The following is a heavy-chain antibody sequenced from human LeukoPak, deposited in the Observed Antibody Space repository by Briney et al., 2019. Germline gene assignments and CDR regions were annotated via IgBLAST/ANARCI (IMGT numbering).Heavy chain of an antibody. D-gene: IGHD3-10*01. CDR1: GGSFSGYY. J-gene: IGHJ4*02. Sequence: SETLSLTCAVYGGSFSGYYWSWIRQPPGKGLEWIGEINHSGSTNYNPSLKSRVTISVDTSKNQFSLKLSSVTAADTAVYYCASFRGLLWFGESYDYWGQGTLVTVSS. V-gene: IGHV4-34*01. CDR3: ASFRGLLWFGESYDY. CDR2: INHSGST.